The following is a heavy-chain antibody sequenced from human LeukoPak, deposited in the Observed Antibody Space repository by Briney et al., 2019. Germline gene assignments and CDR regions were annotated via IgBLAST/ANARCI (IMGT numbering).Heavy chain of an antibody. CDR2: IRYDGSNK. CDR1: GFIFSAYA. J-gene: IGHJ2*01. D-gene: IGHD3-22*01. V-gene: IGHV3-30*02. CDR3: AKPSLYYYDTSGYYRYWYFDL. Sequence: GGSLRLSCAASGFIFSAYAIHWVRQAPGKGLEWVAFIRYDGSNKYYVDSVKGRFTISRDNSKNTLYLQMNSLRAEDTAVYYCAKPSLYYYDTSGYYRYWYFDLWGRGTLVTVSS.